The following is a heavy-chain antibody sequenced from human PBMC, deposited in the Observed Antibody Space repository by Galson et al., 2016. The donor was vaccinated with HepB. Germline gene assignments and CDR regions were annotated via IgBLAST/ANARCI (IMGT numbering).Heavy chain of an antibody. CDR2: IFTSGNT. Sequence: TLSLTCTVSGGSVSSGSYYWSWIRQPAGKGLEWIGHIFTSGNTNYNPSLESRVTISADTPKNYFSLKLSSVTAADTAVYYCARLITRYCSGSTCTSHDINWFDPWGQGTLVTVSS. CDR3: ARLITRYCSGSTCTSHDINWFDP. CDR1: GGSVSSGSYY. D-gene: IGHD2-2*01. J-gene: IGHJ5*02. V-gene: IGHV4-61*09.